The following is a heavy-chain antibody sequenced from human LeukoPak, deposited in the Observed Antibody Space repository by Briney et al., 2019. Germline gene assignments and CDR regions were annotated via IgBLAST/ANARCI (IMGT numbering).Heavy chain of an antibody. V-gene: IGHV1-8*01. J-gene: IGHJ4*02. Sequence: ASVKVSCKASGYTFTSYDINWVRQATGQGLEWMGWMNPNSGNTGYAQKFQGRVTMTRNTSISTAYMELSSLRSEDTAVYYCARGLLDGIAVAGGFDYWGQGTLVTVSS. CDR2: MNPNSGNT. CDR1: GYTFTSYD. D-gene: IGHD6-19*01. CDR3: ARGLLDGIAVAGGFDY.